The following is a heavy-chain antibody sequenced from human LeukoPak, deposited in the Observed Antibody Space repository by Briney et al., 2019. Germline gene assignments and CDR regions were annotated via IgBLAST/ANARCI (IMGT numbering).Heavy chain of an antibody. CDR2: ISAYNGNT. V-gene: IGHV1-18*01. CDR1: GYTFTSYG. CDR3: ARAKGPDYYDSSGYYWSYYYYYMDV. D-gene: IGHD3-22*01. Sequence: ASVKVSCKASGYTFTSYGISWVRQAPGQGLEWMGWISAYNGNTNYAQKLQGRVTMSTDTSTSTGYMELRSLRSDDTAVYYCARAKGPDYYDSSGYYWSYYYYYMDVWGKGTTVTVSS. J-gene: IGHJ6*03.